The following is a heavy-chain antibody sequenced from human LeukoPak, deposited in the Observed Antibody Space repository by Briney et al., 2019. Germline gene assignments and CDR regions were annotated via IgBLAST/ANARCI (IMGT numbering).Heavy chain of an antibody. CDR2: IYHSGST. D-gene: IGHD4-17*01. CDR1: GGSISSGGYY. J-gene: IGHJ4*02. V-gene: IGHV4-30-2*01. Sequence: SETLSLTCTVSGGSISSGGYYWSWIRQPPGKGLEWIGYIYHSGSTYYNPSLKSRVTISVDRSKNQFSLKLSSVTAADTAVYYCAGLYGDPREVWGQGTLVTVSS. CDR3: AGLYGDPREV.